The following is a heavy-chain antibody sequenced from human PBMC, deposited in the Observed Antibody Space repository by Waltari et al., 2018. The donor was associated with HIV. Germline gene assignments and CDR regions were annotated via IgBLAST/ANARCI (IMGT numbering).Heavy chain of an antibody. D-gene: IGHD2-15*01. V-gene: IGHV4-38-2*01. CDR3: ARQIQCSGGSCHDAYFDY. Sequence: QVQLQESGPGLVKPSETLSLTCAVSGYSISSGYYWGWIRQPPGKGLEWIGSIYHGGSTYYNPSLKSRVTISVDTSKNQFSLKLSSVTAADTAVYYCARQIQCSGGSCHDAYFDYWGQGTLVTVSS. CDR1: GYSISSGYY. CDR2: IYHGGST. J-gene: IGHJ4*02.